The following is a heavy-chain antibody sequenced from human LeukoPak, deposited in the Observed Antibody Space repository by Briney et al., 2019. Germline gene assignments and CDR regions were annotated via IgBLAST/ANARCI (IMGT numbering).Heavy chain of an antibody. J-gene: IGHJ4*02. CDR2: IYTSGST. V-gene: IGHV4-4*07. D-gene: IGHD5-18*01. Sequence: SETLSLTCTASGGSINSYYWSWIRQPAGKGLEWIGRIYTSGSTNYNPSLKSRVTMSVDTSKNQFSLKLSSVTAADTAVYYCARDKYSLTPFDYWGQGTLVTASS. CDR1: GGSINSYY. CDR3: ARDKYSLTPFDY.